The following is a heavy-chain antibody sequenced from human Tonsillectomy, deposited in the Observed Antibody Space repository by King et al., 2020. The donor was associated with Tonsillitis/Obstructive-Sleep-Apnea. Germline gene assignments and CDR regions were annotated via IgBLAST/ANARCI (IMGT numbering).Heavy chain of an antibody. V-gene: IGHV3-66*01. J-gene: IGHJ5*02. CDR1: GFPVSSNY. CDR3: ARDLVIRGVTAS. Sequence: QLVQSGGGSVQPGGSLRLSCVASGFPVSSNYMGWVRQAPGKGLECVAVMYADGTTHYADSVKGRMTISRDNSKNTLYLQMNSLRAEDTAVYYCARDLVIRGVTASWGQGTRVNVSS. CDR2: MYADGTT. D-gene: IGHD3-10*01.